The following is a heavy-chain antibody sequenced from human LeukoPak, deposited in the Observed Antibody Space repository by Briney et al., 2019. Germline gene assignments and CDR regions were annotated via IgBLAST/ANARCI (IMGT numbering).Heavy chain of an antibody. CDR2: VNPNSGVP. Sequence: ASVKVSCKASGYTFTAYYLHWVGQAPGQGLEGMGWVNPNSGVPNFAQRSQGRVTMIRDPSVTPAHMELSRWSDDDTAVYYCGRVFSYGSGSYHLDAFGIWGQGTKVPVSS. J-gene: IGHJ3*02. CDR3: GRVFSYGSGSYHLDAFGI. CDR1: GYTFTAYY. V-gene: IGHV1-2*02. D-gene: IGHD3-10*01.